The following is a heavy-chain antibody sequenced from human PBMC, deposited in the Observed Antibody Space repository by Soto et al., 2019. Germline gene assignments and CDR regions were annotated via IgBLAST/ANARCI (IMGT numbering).Heavy chain of an antibody. D-gene: IGHD2-2*01. CDR1: GFSFDDFT. J-gene: IGHJ6*02. CDR3: TKDFCSRTNCYPETLLYHYYGMDA. Sequence: GGSLRLSCAASGFSFDDFTMHWVRQAPGKGLEWVSLINWDGTATYYTDSVKGRFTVSRDNRKNSLYLQMNRLGPEDTALYFCTKDFCSRTNCYPETLLYHYYGMDAWGQGTTVTVSS. CDR2: INWDGTAT. V-gene: IGHV3-43*01.